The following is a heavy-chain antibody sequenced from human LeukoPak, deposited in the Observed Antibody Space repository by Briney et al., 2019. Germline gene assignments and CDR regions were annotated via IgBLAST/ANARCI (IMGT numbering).Heavy chain of an antibody. CDR2: IYHSGST. CDR1: GGSVSSGSYY. V-gene: IGHV4-61*01. D-gene: IGHD6-19*01. CDR3: ARSYSSGWYWEGFDY. J-gene: IGHJ4*02. Sequence: SETLSLTWTVSGGSVSSGSYYWSWIRQLPGKGLEWIGYIYHSGSTKHNPSLKSRVTISVDTSKNQFSLKLSSVIAADTAVYYCARSYSSGWYWEGFDYWGQGTLVTVSS.